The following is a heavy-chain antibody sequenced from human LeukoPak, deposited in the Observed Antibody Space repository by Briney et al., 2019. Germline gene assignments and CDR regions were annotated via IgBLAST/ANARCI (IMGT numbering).Heavy chain of an antibody. V-gene: IGHV3-23*01. J-gene: IGHJ6*02. Sequence: PGGSLRLSCAASGFTFSNYAMSWVRQAPGKGLEWASAISAGGGSTYYADSVKGRFTISRGNSKNTLYLQMNSLRAEDTAVYFCAKAARDIVVVIAATPRDYYYGMDVWGQGTTVTVSS. D-gene: IGHD2-15*01. CDR2: ISAGGGST. CDR3: AKAARDIVVVIAATPRDYYYGMDV. CDR1: GFTFSNYA.